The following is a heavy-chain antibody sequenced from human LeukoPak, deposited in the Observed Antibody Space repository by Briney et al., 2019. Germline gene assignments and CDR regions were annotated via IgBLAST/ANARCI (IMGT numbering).Heavy chain of an antibody. CDR3: ARDWSYLPSGAAGENVI. V-gene: IGHV3-11*01. Sequence: PGGSLRLSCAASGFTFSDYYMSWIRQAPGKGLEWVSYISSSGSTIYYADSVKGRFTISRDNAKNSLYLQMNSLRAEDTAVYYCARDWSYLPSGAAGENVIWGQGTMVTVSS. J-gene: IGHJ3*02. CDR2: ISSSGSTI. D-gene: IGHD6-13*01. CDR1: GFTFSDYY.